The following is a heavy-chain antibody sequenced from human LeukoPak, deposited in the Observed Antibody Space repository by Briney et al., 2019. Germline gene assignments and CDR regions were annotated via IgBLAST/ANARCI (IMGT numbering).Heavy chain of an antibody. D-gene: IGHD3-3*01. CDR1: GFTFSSYN. J-gene: IGHJ3*02. CDR3: ARSGRNYDDAFDI. CDR2: ISSSSSYI. Sequence: GGSLRLSCAASGFTFSSYNINWVRQAPGKGLEWVSCISSSSSYIYYADSMKGRFTISRDNARNSLYLQMNSLRAEDTAVNYCARSGRNYDDAFDIWGQGTMVTVSS. V-gene: IGHV3-21*01.